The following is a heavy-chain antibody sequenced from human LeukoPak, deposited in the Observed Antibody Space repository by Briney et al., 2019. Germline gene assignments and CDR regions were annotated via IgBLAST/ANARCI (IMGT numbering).Heavy chain of an antibody. Sequence: YYADSVKGRFTISRDNSKNTLYLQMNSLRAEDTAVYYCARFATRSPYYYYYMDVWGKGTTVTISS. D-gene: IGHD2-15*01. V-gene: IGHV3-30*07. J-gene: IGHJ6*03. CDR3: ARFATRSPYYYYYMDV.